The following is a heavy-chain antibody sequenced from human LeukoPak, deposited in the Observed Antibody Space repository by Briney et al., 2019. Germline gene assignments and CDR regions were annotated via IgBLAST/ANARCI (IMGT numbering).Heavy chain of an antibody. D-gene: IGHD3-22*01. Sequence: ASVKVSCKASGGTFSSYAISWVRQAPGQGLEWMGWIGAFNGNTNYAQKLQDRVTMTTDTSTSTAYMELRSLRSDDTALYYCARGGYDTSAEAFDIWGQGTMVTVSS. CDR2: IGAFNGNT. CDR3: ARGGYDTSAEAFDI. J-gene: IGHJ3*02. CDR1: GGTFSSYA. V-gene: IGHV1-18*01.